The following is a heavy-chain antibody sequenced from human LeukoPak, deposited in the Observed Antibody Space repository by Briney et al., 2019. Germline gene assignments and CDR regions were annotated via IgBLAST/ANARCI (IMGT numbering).Heavy chain of an antibody. D-gene: IGHD2-2*01. J-gene: IGHJ3*02. CDR3: ARELVVPAFAFDI. CDR2: INHSGST. CDR1: GGSFSGYY. Sequence: SETLSLTCAVYGGSFSGYYWSWIRQPPGKGLEWIGEINHSGSTNYNPSLKSRVTISVDTSKNQFSLKLSSVTAADTAVYYCARELVVPAFAFDIWGQGTMVTVSS. V-gene: IGHV4-34*01.